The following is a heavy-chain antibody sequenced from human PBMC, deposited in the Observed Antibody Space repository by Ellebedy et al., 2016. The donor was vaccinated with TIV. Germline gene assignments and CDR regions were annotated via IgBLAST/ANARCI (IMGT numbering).Heavy chain of an antibody. J-gene: IGHJ4*02. CDR2: ISASGGST. Sequence: PGGSLRLSCAASGLTLSSDAMNWVRQAPGKGLQWVSSISASGGSTYYAGSVKGRFTISRENSKNTLYLQMSSMSAEDTAVYYCVKGVGTTFDYWGQGTLVTVSS. CDR3: VKGVGTTFDY. V-gene: IGHV3-23*01. D-gene: IGHD1-26*01. CDR1: GLTLSSDA.